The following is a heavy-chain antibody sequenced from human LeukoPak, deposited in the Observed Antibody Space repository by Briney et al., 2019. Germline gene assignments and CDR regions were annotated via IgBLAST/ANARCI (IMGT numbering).Heavy chain of an antibody. D-gene: IGHD4-17*01. Sequence: GGSLRLSCAASGFNFSSYWMHWVRQAPGKGLVWVSGISSDGSSTRYADSVKGRCTISRDNAKSTLFLQMNGLRAEDTAVYYCAKAPPMTTVTNYFDYWGQGTLVTVSS. CDR1: GFNFSSYW. CDR3: AKAPPMTTVTNYFDY. CDR2: ISSDGSST. V-gene: IGHV3-74*01. J-gene: IGHJ4*02.